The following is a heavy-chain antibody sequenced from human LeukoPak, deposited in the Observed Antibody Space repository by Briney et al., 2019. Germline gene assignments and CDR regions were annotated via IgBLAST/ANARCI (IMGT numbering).Heavy chain of an antibody. J-gene: IGHJ4*02. V-gene: IGHV1-2*02. D-gene: IGHD1-1*01. CDR1: GYTFTGHD. CDR2: INPTSGGT. CDR3: ARDQLRAGSDY. Sequence: ASVRLSCKASGYTFTGHDRSWVRQAPGQGLEWMGWINPTSGGTNYAQKFQGRVNMTRDTYIITADMELSRLRSDDTAVYYCARDQLRAGSDYWGQRTLVTVSS.